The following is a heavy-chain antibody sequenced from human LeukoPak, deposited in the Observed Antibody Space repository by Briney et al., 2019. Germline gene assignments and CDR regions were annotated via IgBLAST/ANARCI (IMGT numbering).Heavy chain of an antibody. Sequence: SETLSLTCTVSGGSISSSSYYWGWIRQPPGKGLEWIGEINHSGSTNYNPSLKSRVTISVDTSKNQFSLKLSSVTAADTAVYYCARGRSSSWYFGANFDYWGQGTLVTVSS. D-gene: IGHD6-13*01. J-gene: IGHJ4*02. CDR2: INHSGST. CDR3: ARGRSSSWYFGANFDY. V-gene: IGHV4-39*07. CDR1: GGSISSSSYY.